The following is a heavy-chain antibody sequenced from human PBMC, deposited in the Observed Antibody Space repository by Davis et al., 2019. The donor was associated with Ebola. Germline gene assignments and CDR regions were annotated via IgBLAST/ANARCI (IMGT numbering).Heavy chain of an antibody. CDR1: GGSISSYY. CDR2: IYYSGST. CDR3: ARHTYYYDSSGYYRGDYFDY. D-gene: IGHD3-22*01. Sequence: SETLSLTCNVSGGSISSYYWSWIRQPPGKGLEWIGYIYYSGSTNYNPSLKSRVTISVDTSKNQFSLKLSSVTAADTAVYYCARHTYYYDSSGYYRGDYFDYWGQGTLVTVSS. J-gene: IGHJ4*02. V-gene: IGHV4-59*08.